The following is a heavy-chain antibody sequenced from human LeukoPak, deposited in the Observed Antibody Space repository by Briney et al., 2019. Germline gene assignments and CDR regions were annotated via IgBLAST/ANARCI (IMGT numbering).Heavy chain of an antibody. CDR1: GTSISSHY. Sequence: PSETLSLTCTVSGTSISSHYWNWIRQPPGKGLEWIGYIFYSGSTNYNPSLKSRVAISVDTSKNQFSLKLSSVTAADTAVYYCARRRIGGVGAPSVAFDIWGQGTMVTVSS. D-gene: IGHD1-26*01. CDR2: IFYSGST. J-gene: IGHJ3*02. CDR3: ARRRIGGVGAPSVAFDI. V-gene: IGHV4-59*08.